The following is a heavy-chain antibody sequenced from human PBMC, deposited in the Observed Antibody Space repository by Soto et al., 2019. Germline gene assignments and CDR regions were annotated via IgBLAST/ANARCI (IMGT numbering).Heavy chain of an antibody. D-gene: IGHD6-19*01. Sequence: EVQLVESGGGLVRSGRSLRLSCGDSGFDFSDFAMSWIRQAPGKGLEWVSTISGDGADIYADSVKGRFTVSRDNSKNLLYLQMNSLRVDDAATYYCAKLQRRDIQQWLQAFNVWGQGTRVTVSA. CDR2: ISGDGA. CDR3: AKLQRRDIQQWLQAFNV. CDR1: GFDFSDFA. V-gene: IGHV3-23*04. J-gene: IGHJ3*01.